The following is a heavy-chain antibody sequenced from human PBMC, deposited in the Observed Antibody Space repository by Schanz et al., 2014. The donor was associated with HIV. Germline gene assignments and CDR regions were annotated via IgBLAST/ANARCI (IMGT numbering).Heavy chain of an antibody. CDR1: AFTFSTYS. CDR2: ISSRSSYI. J-gene: IGHJ4*02. CDR3: AKDRFEHFYYSSGPYDYFDY. Sequence: EVQLVESGGGLVKPGGSLRLSCAASAFTFSTYSMDWVRQAPGKGLEWISSISSRSSYIYYADSVKGRFTISRDNAKNSLYLQMNSLRAEDTAVYYCAKDRFEHFYYSSGPYDYFDYWGQGTLVTVSS. D-gene: IGHD3-22*01. V-gene: IGHV3-21*04.